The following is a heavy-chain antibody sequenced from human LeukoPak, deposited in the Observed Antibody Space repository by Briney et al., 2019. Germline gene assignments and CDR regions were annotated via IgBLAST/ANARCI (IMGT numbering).Heavy chain of an antibody. V-gene: IGHV4-59*01. D-gene: IGHD3-10*01. J-gene: IGHJ3*02. CDR3: ARDPGDAFDI. CDR1: GGSISSYY. Sequence: PSETLSLTCTVSGGSISSYYWSWIRQPPGKGLEWIGYIYYSGSTNYNPSLKSRVTIPVDTSKNQFSLKLSSVTAADTAVYYCARDPGDAFDIWGQGTMVTVSS. CDR2: IYYSGST.